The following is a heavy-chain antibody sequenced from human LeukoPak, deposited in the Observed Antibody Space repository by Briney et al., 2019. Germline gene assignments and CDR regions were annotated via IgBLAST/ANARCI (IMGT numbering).Heavy chain of an antibody. CDR3: AIAAGWEPAY. CDR1: GFTFSSYC. V-gene: IGHV3-7*01. D-gene: IGHD1-26*01. J-gene: IGHJ4*02. CDR2: IKEDGSAR. Sequence: AGSLRLSCAASGFTFSSYCLSWVRQPPGKGLEWVANIKEDGSARHYVDSVKGRCTISGDNAKKSLYLQMSSLRAADTAVYYCAIAAGWEPAYWGQGTLVTVSS.